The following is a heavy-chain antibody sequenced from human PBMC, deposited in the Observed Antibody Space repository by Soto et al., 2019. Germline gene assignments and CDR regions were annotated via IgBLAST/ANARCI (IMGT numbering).Heavy chain of an antibody. CDR2: ISYEGSNK. D-gene: IGHD1-1*01. Sequence: QVQLVESGGGVVQPGRSLRLSCAAFGFTFDDYSMHWVRQAPGKGLEWVALISYEGSNKYYADSVKGRFTISRDNAKNTLFLEVNSLRTDDRAVYYCALAHMQCSWNDGFDIWGQGTMVTVSS. J-gene: IGHJ3*02. V-gene: IGHV3-30-3*01. CDR1: GFTFDDYS. CDR3: ALAHMQCSWNDGFDI.